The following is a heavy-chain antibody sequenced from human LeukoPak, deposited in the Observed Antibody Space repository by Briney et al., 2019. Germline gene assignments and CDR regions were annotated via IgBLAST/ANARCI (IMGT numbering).Heavy chain of an antibody. V-gene: IGHV3-30-3*01. D-gene: IGHD6-13*01. CDR3: AREGDSSNWYGGFDY. CDR2: ISHDGSDK. CDR1: GFTFSSYV. J-gene: IGHJ4*02. Sequence: PGGSLRLSCAASGFTFSSYVMHWVRQAPGKGLEWVAVISHDGSDKYYADSVKGRITISRDNSKNTLYLQMNSLRVEDTAVYYCAREGDSSNWYGGFDYWGQGTLVTVSS.